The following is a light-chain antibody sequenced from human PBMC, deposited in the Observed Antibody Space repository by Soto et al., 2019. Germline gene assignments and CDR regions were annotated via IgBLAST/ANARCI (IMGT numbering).Light chain of an antibody. V-gene: IGKV1-9*01. Sequence: DIQLTQSPSFLSASVGDRVTITCRASQGISSYLAWYQQKPGKAPKRLIYAASTLQRGVPSRFSGSGSETEYTLTISSLQPEDFATYYCQQLNSYPLSFGGGTKVEIK. J-gene: IGKJ4*01. CDR1: QGISSY. CDR2: AAS. CDR3: QQLNSYPLS.